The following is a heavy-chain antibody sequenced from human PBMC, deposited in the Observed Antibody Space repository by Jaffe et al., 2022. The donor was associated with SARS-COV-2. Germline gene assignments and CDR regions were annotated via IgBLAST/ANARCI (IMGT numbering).Heavy chain of an antibody. CDR3: AKVGGSSTSSRHHGARFYYYGMDV. V-gene: IGHV3-23*01. Sequence: EVQLLESGGGLVQPGGSLRLSCAASGFTFSSYAMSWVRQAPGKGLEWVSAISGSGGSTYYADSVKGRFTISRDNSKNTLYLQMNSLRAEDTAVYYCAKVGGSSTSSRHHGARFYYYGMDVWGQGTTVTVSS. J-gene: IGHJ6*02. CDR2: ISGSGGST. CDR1: GFTFSSYA. D-gene: IGHD2-2*01.